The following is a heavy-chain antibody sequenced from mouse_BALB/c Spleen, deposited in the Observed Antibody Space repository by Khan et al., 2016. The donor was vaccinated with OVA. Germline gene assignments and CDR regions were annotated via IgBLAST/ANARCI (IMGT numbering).Heavy chain of an antibody. CDR3: ARGGAAYDRNDGGAMEY. V-gene: IGHV9-4*02. CDR2: INTHSGVP. J-gene: IGHJ4*01. D-gene: IGHD2-14*01. Sequence: QIQLVQSGPELKKPGETVRISCKASGYTFTTAGMQWVQKMPGKGLKWIGWINTHSGVPKYAEDFKGRFAFSLETSASTAYLQITNLKNEDTAPYFCARGGAAYDRNDGGAMEYWGQGTSVTVSS. CDR1: GYTFTTAG.